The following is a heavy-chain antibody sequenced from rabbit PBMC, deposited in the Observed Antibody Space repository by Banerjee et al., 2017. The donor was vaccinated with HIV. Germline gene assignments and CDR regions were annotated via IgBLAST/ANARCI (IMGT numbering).Heavy chain of an antibody. Sequence: QEQLAESGGGLVQPGGSLTLTCKASGFDFSSSYWICWVRQAPGKGLEWIACIYAGSSGSTYYASWAKGRFTISKTSSPTVTLQMTSLTAADTATYFCARDAGGGAGGYAYFNLWGQGTLVTVS. CDR1: GFDFSSSYW. CDR2: IYAGSSGST. J-gene: IGHJ4*01. CDR3: ARDAGGGAGGYAYFNL. D-gene: IGHD6-1*01. V-gene: IGHV1S45*01.